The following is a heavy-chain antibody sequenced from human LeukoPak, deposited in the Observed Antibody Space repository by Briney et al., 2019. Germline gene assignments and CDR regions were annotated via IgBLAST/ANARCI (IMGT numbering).Heavy chain of an antibody. V-gene: IGHV1-18*01. Sequence: GASVKVSCKASGYTFTSYGISWVRQAPGQGLEWMGWISAYNGNTNYAQKLQGRVTMTTDTSTSTAYMELRSLRSDDTAVYYCARDRSYADYVWGSYRPLDYWGQGTLVTVSS. CDR3: ARDRSYADYVWGSYRPLDY. J-gene: IGHJ4*02. D-gene: IGHD3-16*02. CDR2: ISAYNGNT. CDR1: GYTFTSYG.